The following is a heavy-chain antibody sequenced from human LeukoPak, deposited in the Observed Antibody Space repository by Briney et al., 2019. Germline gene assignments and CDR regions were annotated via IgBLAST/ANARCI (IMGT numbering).Heavy chain of an antibody. CDR1: GFTFSDYY. CDR3: ARAHYYDSSGYPNPFNY. CDR2: ISSSGSTI. D-gene: IGHD3-22*01. Sequence: GGSLRLSCAASGFTFSDYYMSWIRQAPGKGLEWVSYISSSGSTIYYADSVKGRFTISRDNAKNSLYLQMNSLGAEDTAVYYCARAHYYDSSGYPNPFNYWGQGTLVIVSS. V-gene: IGHV3-11*04. J-gene: IGHJ4*02.